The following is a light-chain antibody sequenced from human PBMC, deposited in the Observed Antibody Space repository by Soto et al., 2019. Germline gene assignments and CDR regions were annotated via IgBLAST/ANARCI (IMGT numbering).Light chain of an antibody. CDR2: EVT. CDR3: SSYTTNITPVV. Sequence: QSALTQPASVSGSPGQSITISCTGTSGDIGGYNYVSWYQQHPGKAPKLLMSEVTNRPSGVSNRFSGSKSGNTASLTISGLQAEDEADYYCSSYTTNITPVVFGGGTQLTVL. V-gene: IGLV2-14*01. CDR1: SGDIGGYNY. J-gene: IGLJ2*01.